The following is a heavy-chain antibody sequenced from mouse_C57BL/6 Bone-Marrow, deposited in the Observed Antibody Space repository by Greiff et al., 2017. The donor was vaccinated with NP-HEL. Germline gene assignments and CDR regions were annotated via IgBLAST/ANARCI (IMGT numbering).Heavy chain of an antibody. Sequence: QVQLQQSGPELVKPGASVKISCKASGYAFSSSWMNWVKQRPGKGLEWIGRIYPGDGDTNYNGKFKGKATLTADQSSSTAYMQLSSLTSEDSAVYYGARCYDWDRPLAIDYWGQGTSVTVSS. CDR3: ARCYDWDRPLAIDY. CDR1: GYAFSSSW. J-gene: IGHJ4*01. V-gene: IGHV1-82*01. D-gene: IGHD2-12*01. CDR2: IYPGDGDT.